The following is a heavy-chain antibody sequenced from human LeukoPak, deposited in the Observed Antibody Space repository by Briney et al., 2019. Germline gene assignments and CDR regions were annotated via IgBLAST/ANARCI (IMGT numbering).Heavy chain of an antibody. CDR2: ISSSGSTI. V-gene: IGHV3-48*03. CDR3: ARGPRYSYGYDY. D-gene: IGHD5-18*01. CDR1: GFTFSSYE. J-gene: IGHJ4*02. Sequence: GGSLRLSCAASGFTFSSYEMNWVRQAPGKGLEWVSHISSSGSTIFYADSVKGRFTFSRDNARDSLYLQMNSLRAEDTAVYYCARGPRYSYGYDYWGQGTLVTVSS.